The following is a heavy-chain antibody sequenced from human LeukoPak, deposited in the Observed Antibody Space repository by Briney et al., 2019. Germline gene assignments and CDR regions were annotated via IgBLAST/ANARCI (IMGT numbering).Heavy chain of an antibody. V-gene: IGHV3-30-3*01. D-gene: IGHD6-13*01. CDR1: GFTFSNYW. J-gene: IGHJ4*02. Sequence: GGSLRLSCAASGFTFSNYWMSWVRQAPGKGLEWVAVISYDGSNKYYADSVKGRFTISRDNPKNTLYLQMNSLRAEDTAVYYCAREFIAAFDYWGQGTLVTVSS. CDR3: AREFIAAFDY. CDR2: ISYDGSNK.